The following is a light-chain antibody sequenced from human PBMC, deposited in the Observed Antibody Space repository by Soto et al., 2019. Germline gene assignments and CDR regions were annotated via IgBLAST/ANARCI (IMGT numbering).Light chain of an antibody. Sequence: DIQMTQSPSTLSASVGDRVTITCRASQSISSWLAWYQQKPGKAPKLLIYKASSLESGVPLRFSGSGSGTDFTLTITSLQPEDFATYYCQQSYTSPGTFGQGTKVEIK. V-gene: IGKV1-5*03. CDR1: QSISSW. J-gene: IGKJ1*01. CDR2: KAS. CDR3: QQSYTSPGT.